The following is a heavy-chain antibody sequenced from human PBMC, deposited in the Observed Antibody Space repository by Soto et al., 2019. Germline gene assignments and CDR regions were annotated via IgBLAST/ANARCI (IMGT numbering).Heavy chain of an antibody. CDR2: ISYDGSNK. V-gene: IGHV3-30-3*01. CDR1: GFTFSSYA. Sequence: QVQLVESGGGVVQPGRSLRLSCAASGFTFSSYAMHWVRQAPGKGLEWVAVISYDGSNKYYADSVKGRFTISRDNSKNTLYLQMNRLRAEDTAVYYCARDSSGWYGSGDFDYWGQGTLVTVSS. CDR3: ARDSSGWYGSGDFDY. J-gene: IGHJ4*02. D-gene: IGHD6-19*01.